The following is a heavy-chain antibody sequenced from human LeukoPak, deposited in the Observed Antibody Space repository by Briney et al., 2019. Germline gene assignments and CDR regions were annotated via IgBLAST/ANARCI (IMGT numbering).Heavy chain of an antibody. V-gene: IGHV1-18*01. Sequence: ASVKVSCKASGYTFTNYAMNWVRQAHGQGLEWMGWISAYNGNTELAQKFQGRVTLATDASTSTAYVELRSLTSDDTAVYFCARGGSRSRRGDDAFDIWGQGTMVTVSS. J-gene: IGHJ3*02. CDR2: ISAYNGNT. CDR3: ARGGSRSRRGDDAFDI. CDR1: GYTFTNYA. D-gene: IGHD3-10*01.